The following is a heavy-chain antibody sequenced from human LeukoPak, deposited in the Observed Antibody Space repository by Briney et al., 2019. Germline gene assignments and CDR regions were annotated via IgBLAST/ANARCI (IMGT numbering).Heavy chain of an antibody. Sequence: GGSLRLSCAASGFTFSYYGMHWVRQAPGKGLEWVAVIWSDDGSTKYYADSVKGRFTISRDNSKNTLYLQMKSLRVDDTAVYYCARAFRYDTPYYYYGMDVWGQGTTVTVSS. CDR1: GFTFSYYG. CDR2: IWSDDGSTK. CDR3: ARAFRYDTPYYYYGMDV. V-gene: IGHV3-33*01. J-gene: IGHJ6*02. D-gene: IGHD5-12*01.